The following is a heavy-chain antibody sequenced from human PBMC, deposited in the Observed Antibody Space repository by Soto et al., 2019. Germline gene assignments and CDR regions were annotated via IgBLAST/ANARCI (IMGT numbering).Heavy chain of an antibody. V-gene: IGHV3-23*01. D-gene: IGHD3-16*01. J-gene: IGHJ4*02. CDR3: AKGDLLWDPFDF. Sequence: VGSLRLSCAASGLAFSNYAMTWFRQAPGKGLEWVSIVTASGYSAYYGGAVKGRFTTSRDNSRSTLYLQMNGLRADDTAVYYCAKGDLLWDPFDFWGQGTLVTVSS. CDR2: VTASGYSA. CDR1: GLAFSNYA.